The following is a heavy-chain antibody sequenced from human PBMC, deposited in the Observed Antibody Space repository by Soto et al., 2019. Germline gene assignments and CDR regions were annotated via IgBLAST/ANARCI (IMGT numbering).Heavy chain of an antibody. D-gene: IGHD1-26*01. Sequence: QVQLVQSGAEVKKPGASVKVSFKASGYTFTSYGISWVRQAPGQGLEWMGWISAYNGNTNYAQKLQGRVTMTTDTSTSTADMELRSLRSDDTAVYYCARDPRRIVGAKGWFDPWGQGTLVTVSS. J-gene: IGHJ5*02. CDR2: ISAYNGNT. CDR3: ARDPRRIVGAKGWFDP. CDR1: GYTFTSYG. V-gene: IGHV1-18*01.